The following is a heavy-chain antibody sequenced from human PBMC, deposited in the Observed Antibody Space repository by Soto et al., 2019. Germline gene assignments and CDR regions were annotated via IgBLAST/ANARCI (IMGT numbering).Heavy chain of an antibody. Sequence: HPGGSRRLSCAASGFTFSSYWMSWVRQAPGKGLEWVANIKQDGSDKYYVDSVKGRFTISRDNAKNSLYLQMNSLRAEDTAVYYCARVSPGNFDKYYDFWSGPWAYYYYYYGMDVWGQGTTVTVSS. V-gene: IGHV3-7*03. CDR3: ARVSPGNFDKYYDFWSGPWAYYYYYYGMDV. CDR2: IKQDGSDK. CDR1: GFTFSSYW. J-gene: IGHJ6*02. D-gene: IGHD3-3*01.